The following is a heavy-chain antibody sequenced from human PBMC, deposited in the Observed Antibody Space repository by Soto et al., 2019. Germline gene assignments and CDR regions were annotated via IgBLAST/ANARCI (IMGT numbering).Heavy chain of an antibody. D-gene: IGHD5-12*01. CDR2: IYYSGST. CDR1: GGSISSGDYY. CDR3: VSYFRGSDSRIDP. J-gene: IGHJ5*02. Sequence: PSETLSLTRTVSGGSISSGDYYWSWIRQPPGKGLEWIGYIYYSGSTYYNPSLKSRVTISVDTSKNQFSLKLSSVTAADTAVYYCVSYFRGSDSRIDPWGQGTLVSVSS. V-gene: IGHV4-30-4*01.